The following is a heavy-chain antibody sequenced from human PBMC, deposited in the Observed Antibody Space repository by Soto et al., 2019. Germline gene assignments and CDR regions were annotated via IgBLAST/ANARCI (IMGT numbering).Heavy chain of an antibody. J-gene: IGHJ6*02. Sequence: HPGGSLRLSCAASGFTFSDYGMHWVRQAPGKGLEWVAVIWYDGSNKYYADSVKGRLTISRDNAKNSLYLQMNSLRAEDTAVYYCGRHSSSSPYYGMDVWGQGTTVTVSS. CDR3: GRHSSSSPYYGMDV. CDR1: GFTFSDYG. CDR2: IWYDGSNK. D-gene: IGHD6-6*01. V-gene: IGHV3-33*01.